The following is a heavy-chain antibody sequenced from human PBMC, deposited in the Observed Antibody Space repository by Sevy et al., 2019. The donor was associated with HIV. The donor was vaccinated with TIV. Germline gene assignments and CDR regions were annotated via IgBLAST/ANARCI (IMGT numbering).Heavy chain of an antibody. CDR1: GFTFSDYY. V-gene: IGHV3-11*06. D-gene: IGHD3-9*01. J-gene: IGHJ5*02. CDR3: ARNVGDTYYDILTGPNWFDP. Sequence: GGSLRLSCAASGFTFSDYYMSWIRQAPGKGLEWVSYISSSSSYTNYADSVKGRFTISRDNAKNSLYLQMNSLRAEETAVYYCARNVGDTYYDILTGPNWFDPWGQGTLVTVSS. CDR2: ISSSSSYT.